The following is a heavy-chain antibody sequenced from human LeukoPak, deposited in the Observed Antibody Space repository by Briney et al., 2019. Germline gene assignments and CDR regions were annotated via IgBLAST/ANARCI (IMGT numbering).Heavy chain of an antibody. D-gene: IGHD3-3*01. CDR2: IKQDGSEK. CDR3: ARSPEGFWILD. V-gene: IGHV3-7*01. Sequence: GGTLRLSCAASRFTSSSYWMSCVRQAPGHGLEWVANIKQDGSEKYYVESVKGRFTISRDNAKNSLYLQMSSLRAEDTAVYYCARSPEGFWILDWGQGTLVTVSS. J-gene: IGHJ4*02. CDR1: RFTSSSYW.